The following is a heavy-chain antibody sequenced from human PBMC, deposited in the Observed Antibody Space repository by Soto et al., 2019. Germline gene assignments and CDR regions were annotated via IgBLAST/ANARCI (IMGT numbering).Heavy chain of an antibody. J-gene: IGHJ4*02. CDR2: ITSDTKTI. V-gene: IGHV3-48*02. CDR3: ARSVEGHFDY. D-gene: IGHD6-19*01. Sequence: PGGSRRLSCAASGFRFSIYSMNWVRQAPWKGLEWSAYITSDTKTIKYGDSVKGRFTISRDNAKNSVYLQMNSLSDEDTAVYYCARSVEGHFDYWGQGTVVTVSS. CDR1: GFRFSIYS.